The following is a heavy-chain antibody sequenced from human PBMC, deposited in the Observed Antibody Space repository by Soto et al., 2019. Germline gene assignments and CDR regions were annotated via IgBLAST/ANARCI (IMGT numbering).Heavy chain of an antibody. CDR2: IYYSGST. V-gene: IGHV4-39*01. D-gene: IGHD3-3*02. CDR1: GGSISSSSYY. J-gene: IGHJ4*02. CDR3: XXXXXXXXXXXXXXXXIYYFDY. Sequence: QLQLQESGPGLVKPSETLSLTCTVSGGSISSSSYYWGWIRQPPGKGLEWIGSIYYSGSTYYNPSLKSRVTISVXTSKXQFXXXXXXXXXXXXXXXXXXXXXXXXXXXXXXXXXIYYFDYWGQGTLVTVSS.